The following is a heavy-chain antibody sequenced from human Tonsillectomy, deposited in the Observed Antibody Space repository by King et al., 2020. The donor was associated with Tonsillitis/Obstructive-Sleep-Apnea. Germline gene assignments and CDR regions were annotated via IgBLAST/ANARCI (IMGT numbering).Heavy chain of an antibody. J-gene: IGHJ6*03. CDR1: GFTFSSYA. CDR3: AKEGQRVYGARKRDYRYQHYMDV. D-gene: IGHD4/OR15-4a*01. CDR2: ISGSGGIK. Sequence: VQLVESGGGLVQPGGSLRLSCAASGFTFSSYAMSWVRQAPGKGLEWVSTISGSGGIKYYADSVKGRFTISRDNSKNTLYLQMNSLRAEDTALYYCAKEGQRVYGARKRDYRYQHYMDVWGKGTEVTFSS. V-gene: IGHV3-23*04.